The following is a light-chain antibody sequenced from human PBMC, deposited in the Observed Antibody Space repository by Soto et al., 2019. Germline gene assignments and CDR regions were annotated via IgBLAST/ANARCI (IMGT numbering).Light chain of an antibody. V-gene: IGLV1-44*01. CDR1: SSNIGSNT. CDR3: AAWDDYLNGVV. CDR2: SNN. Sequence: QSVLTQPPSASGTPGQRVTISCSGSSSNIGSNTVNWYQQLPGTAPKLLIYSNNQRPSGVPDRFSGSKSGTSASLAISGLLSEDEADYYCAAWDDYLNGVVFGGGTKLTVL. J-gene: IGLJ2*01.